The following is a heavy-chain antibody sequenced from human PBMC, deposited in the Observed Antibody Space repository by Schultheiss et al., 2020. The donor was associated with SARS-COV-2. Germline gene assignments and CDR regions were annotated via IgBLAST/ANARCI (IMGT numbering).Heavy chain of an antibody. CDR2: ISYDGSNK. CDR3: ARDRGLH. D-gene: IGHD3-10*01. CDR1: GFTFSSYG. V-gene: IGHV3-30*03. Sequence: GESLKISCAASGFTFSSYGMHWVRQAPGKGLEWVAVISYDGSNKYYADSVKGRFTISRDNSKNTLYLQMNNLRAEDTAVYYCARDRGLHWGQGTLVTVSS. J-gene: IGHJ4*02.